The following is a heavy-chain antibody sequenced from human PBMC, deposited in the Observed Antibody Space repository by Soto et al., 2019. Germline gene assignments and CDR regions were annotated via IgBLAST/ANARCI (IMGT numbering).Heavy chain of an antibody. J-gene: IGHJ6*02. CDR3: ARDQQGLYCSSTSCSMVDYYYYGMDV. D-gene: IGHD2-2*01. Sequence: TLSLTCTVSGGSISSGGYYWSWIRQHPGKGLEWIGYIYYSGSTYYNPSLKSRVTISVDTSKNQFSLKLSSVTAADTAVYYCARDQQGLYCSSTSCSMVDYYYYGMDVWGQGTTVTVSS. CDR2: IYYSGST. CDR1: GGSISSGGYY. V-gene: IGHV4-31*03.